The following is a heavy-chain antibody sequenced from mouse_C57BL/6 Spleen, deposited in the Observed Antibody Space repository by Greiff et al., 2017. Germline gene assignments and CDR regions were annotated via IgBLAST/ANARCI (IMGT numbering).Heavy chain of an antibody. Sequence: VQLQQSGPELVKPGASVKISCKASGYAFSSSWLNWVKQRPGKGLEWIGRIYPGDGDTNYNGKFKGKATLTADKSSSTAYMQLSSLTSEDSAVYFCARDNYGSSYYAMYYGGQGTSVTVSS. CDR1: GYAFSSSW. J-gene: IGHJ4*01. V-gene: IGHV1-82*01. CDR3: ARDNYGSSYYAMYY. CDR2: IYPGDGDT. D-gene: IGHD1-1*01.